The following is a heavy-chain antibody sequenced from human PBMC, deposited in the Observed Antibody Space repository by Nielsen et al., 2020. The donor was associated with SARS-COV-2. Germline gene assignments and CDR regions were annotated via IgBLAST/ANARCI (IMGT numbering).Heavy chain of an antibody. CDR2: IYYSGST. V-gene: IGHV4-31*03. CDR1: GGSISSGGYY. D-gene: IGHD2-15*01. CDR3: ARGRVVATVSAIYYYYYGMDV. Sequence: SETLSLTCTVSGGSISSGGYYWSWIRQHPGKGLEWIGYIYYSGSTYYNPSLKSRVTISVDTSKNQFSLKLSSVTAADTAVYYCARGRVVATVSAIYYYYYGMDVWGQGTTVTVSS. J-gene: IGHJ6*02.